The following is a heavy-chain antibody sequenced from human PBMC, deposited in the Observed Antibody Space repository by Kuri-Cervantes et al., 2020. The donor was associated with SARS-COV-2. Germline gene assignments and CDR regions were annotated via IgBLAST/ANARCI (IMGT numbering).Heavy chain of an antibody. CDR2: VFYDGRT. V-gene: IGHV4-38-2*02. D-gene: IGHD3-3*01. J-gene: IGHJ4*02. CDR1: GYSISSGHY. CDR3: ARDLSLATYYDFWSGLYYFDY. Sequence: SETLSLTCTVSGYSISSGHYWGWIRQPPGKGLEWIGSVFYDGRTYYNPSLKSRVTVSVDTSKNQFSLKVNSVTAADTAVYYCARDLSLATYYDFWSGLYYFDYWGQGILVTVSS.